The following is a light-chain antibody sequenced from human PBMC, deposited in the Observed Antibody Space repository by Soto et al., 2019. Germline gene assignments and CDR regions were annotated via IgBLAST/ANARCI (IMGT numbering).Light chain of an antibody. V-gene: IGKV1-8*01. CDR2: AAS. Sequence: AIRMTHSPSSLSASTGDIVTITCRASQGISIYLAWYQQKPGKAPKLLIYAASTLQSGVPSRFSGSGSGTDFTLTISCLQSEDFATYYCQQYYSYPPTFGQGTRLEIK. J-gene: IGKJ5*01. CDR1: QGISIY. CDR3: QQYYSYPPT.